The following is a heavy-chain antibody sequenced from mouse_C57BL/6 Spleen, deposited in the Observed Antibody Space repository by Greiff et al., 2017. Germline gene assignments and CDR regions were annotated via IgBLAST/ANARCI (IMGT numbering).Heavy chain of an antibody. J-gene: IGHJ4*01. CDR3: ARDDRGYAMDD. CDR1: GFTFSDYY. CDR2: INYDGSST. Sequence: EVQRVESEGGLVQPGSSMKLSCTASGFTFSDYYMAWVRQVPEKGLEWVANINYDGSSTYYLDSLKSRFIISRDNAKNILYLQMSSLKSEDTATYYCARDDRGYAMDDWGQGTSVTVSS. V-gene: IGHV5-16*01.